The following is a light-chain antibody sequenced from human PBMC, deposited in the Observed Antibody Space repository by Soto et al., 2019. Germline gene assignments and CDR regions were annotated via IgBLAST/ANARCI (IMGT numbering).Light chain of an antibody. CDR1: QNISTY. J-gene: IGKJ1*01. CDR3: QQRTNSPPWT. CDR2: GVS. Sequence: EIVLTQSPATLSLSPGEGASLSCRASQNISTYLAWYQQRPCQVPRLLIYGVSKRAPAIPPRFSGSGSGTDFTLSVSGLETEDFATYYCQQRTNSPPWTFGQGTRVELK. V-gene: IGKV3-11*01.